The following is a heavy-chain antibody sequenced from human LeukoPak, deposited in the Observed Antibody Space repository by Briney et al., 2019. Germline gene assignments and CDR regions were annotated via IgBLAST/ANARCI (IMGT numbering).Heavy chain of an antibody. V-gene: IGHV3-7*01. CDR2: IKQDGSEK. D-gene: IGHD3-10*01. CDR3: ARDRVLLWFGELLWWDDY. Sequence: GGSLRLSCAASGFTFSSYWMSWVRHAPGKGLEWVANIKQDGSEKYYVDSVKGRFTISRDNAKNSLYLQMNSLRAEDTAVYYCARDRVLLWFGELLWWDDYWGQGTLVTVSS. CDR1: GFTFSSYW. J-gene: IGHJ4*02.